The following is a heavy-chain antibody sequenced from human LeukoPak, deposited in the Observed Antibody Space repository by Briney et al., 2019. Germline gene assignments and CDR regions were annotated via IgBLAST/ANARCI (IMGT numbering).Heavy chain of an antibody. CDR2: IYYSGST. Sequence: SETLSLTCTVPGGSISSSSYYWGWIRQPPGKGLEWIGSIYYSGSTYYNPSLKSRVTISVDTSKNQFSLKLSSVTAADTAVYYCARHSSGYYYSYWGQGTLVTVSS. D-gene: IGHD3-22*01. CDR3: ARHSSGYYYSY. CDR1: GGSISSSSYY. J-gene: IGHJ4*02. V-gene: IGHV4-39*01.